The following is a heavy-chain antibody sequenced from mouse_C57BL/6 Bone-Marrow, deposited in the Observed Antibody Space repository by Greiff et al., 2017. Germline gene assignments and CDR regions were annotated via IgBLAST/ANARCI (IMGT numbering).Heavy chain of an antibody. V-gene: IGHV14-4*01. D-gene: IGHD1-1*01. CDR1: GFNIKDDY. CDR3: TTFYYGSRNWYFDV. CDR2: IDPENGDT. J-gene: IGHJ1*03. Sequence: VQLQQSGAELVRPGASVKLSCTASGFNIKDDYMHWVKQRPEQGLEWIGWIDPENGDTEYASKFQGKATITADTSSNTAYLQLSSLTSEDTAVYDCTTFYYGSRNWYFDVWGTGTTVTVSS.